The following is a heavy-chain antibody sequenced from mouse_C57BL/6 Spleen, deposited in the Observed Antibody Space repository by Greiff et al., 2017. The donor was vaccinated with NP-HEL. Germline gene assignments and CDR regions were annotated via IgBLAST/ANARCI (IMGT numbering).Heavy chain of an antibody. V-gene: IGHV5-17*01. CDR1: GFTFSDYG. CDR3: ARLGLRYAMDY. CDR2: ISSGSSTI. D-gene: IGHD4-1*01. Sequence: EVQRVESGGGLVKPGGSLKLSCAASGFTFSDYGMHWVRQAPEKGLEWVAYISSGSSTIYYADTVKGRFPISRDNAKNTLFLQMTSLRSEDTAMYYCARLGLRYAMDYWGQGTSVTVSS. J-gene: IGHJ4*01.